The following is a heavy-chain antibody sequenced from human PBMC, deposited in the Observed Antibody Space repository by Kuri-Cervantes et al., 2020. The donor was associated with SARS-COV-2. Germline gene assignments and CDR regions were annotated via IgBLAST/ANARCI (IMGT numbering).Heavy chain of an antibody. V-gene: IGHV4-38-2*02. CDR3: ARERWELNHGFDY. J-gene: IGHJ4*02. CDR2: IYHSGST. CDR1: GYSISSGYY. Sequence: ESLKISCAVSGYSISSGYYWGWIRQPPGKGLEWIGSIYHSGSTYYNPSLKSRVTISVDTSKNQFSLKLSSVTAADTAVYYCARERWELNHGFDYWGQGTLVTVSS. D-gene: IGHD1-26*01.